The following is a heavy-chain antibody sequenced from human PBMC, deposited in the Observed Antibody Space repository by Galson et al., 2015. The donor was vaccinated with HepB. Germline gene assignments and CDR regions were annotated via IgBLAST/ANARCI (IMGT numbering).Heavy chain of an antibody. V-gene: IGHV1-58*01. CDR1: RFTFTSSA. D-gene: IGHD4-17*01. J-gene: IGHJ4*02. Sequence: SVKVSCKASRFTFTSSAVQWVRQTRGQRLEWIGWIVVGSGNTNYAQKSQKRVTITRDMSTSTAYMELSSLRSEDTAVYYCAAGTTVTKRHWGQGTLVTVSS. CDR3: AAGTTVTKRH. CDR2: IVVGSGNT.